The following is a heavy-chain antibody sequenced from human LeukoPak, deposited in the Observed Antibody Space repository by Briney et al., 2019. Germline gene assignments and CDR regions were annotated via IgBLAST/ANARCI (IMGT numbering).Heavy chain of an antibody. CDR1: GYSFTSYW. Sequence: GESLKISCKGSGYSFTSYWIGWVRQMPGKGLEWMGIIYPGDSDTRYSPSFQGQVTISADKSISTAYLQWSSLKASDTAMYYCARPPAYYYDSSGYLPDAFDIWGQGTMVTVSS. V-gene: IGHV5-51*01. D-gene: IGHD3-22*01. CDR3: ARPPAYYYDSSGYLPDAFDI. CDR2: IYPGDSDT. J-gene: IGHJ3*02.